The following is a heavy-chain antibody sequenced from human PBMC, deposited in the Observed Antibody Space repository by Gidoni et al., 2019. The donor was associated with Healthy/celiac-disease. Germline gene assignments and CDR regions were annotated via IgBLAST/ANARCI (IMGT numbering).Heavy chain of an antibody. J-gene: IGHJ4*02. Sequence: VQLVESGGGWVKPGGSLGLCCAAAGFTCCNAWVSWVRQAPGKVLEWVGRIKSKTDGGTTDYAAPVKGRFTISRDDSKNTLYLQMNSLKTEDTAVYYCTTEMSYYDSSGYYSDDYWGQGTLVTVSS. CDR2: IKSKTDGGTT. V-gene: IGHV3-15*01. D-gene: IGHD3-22*01. CDR3: TTEMSYYDSSGYYSDDY. CDR1: GFTCCNAW.